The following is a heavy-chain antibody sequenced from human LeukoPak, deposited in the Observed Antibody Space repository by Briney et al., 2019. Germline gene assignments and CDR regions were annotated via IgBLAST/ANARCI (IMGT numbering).Heavy chain of an antibody. J-gene: IGHJ4*02. CDR3: AGEENYYGSGSYRY. D-gene: IGHD3-10*01. CDR2: ISSSSSYI. CDR1: GFTFSSYS. V-gene: IGHV3-21*01. Sequence: GGSLRLSCAASGFTFSSYSMNWVRQAPGKELEWVSSISSSSSYIYYADSVKGRFTISRDNAKNSLYLQMNSLRAEDTAVYYCAGEENYYGSGSYRYWGQGTLVTVSS.